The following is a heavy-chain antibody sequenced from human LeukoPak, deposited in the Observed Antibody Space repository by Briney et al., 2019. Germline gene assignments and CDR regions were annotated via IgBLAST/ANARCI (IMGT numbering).Heavy chain of an antibody. CDR2: INPNSGGT. CDR1: GYTFTSYA. J-gene: IGHJ6*03. CDR3: ARGHGSYYYYMDV. D-gene: IGHD3-10*01. Sequence: ASVKVSCKASGYTFTSYAMNWVRQAPGQGLEWMGWINPNSGGTDYAQKFQGRVTITRDTSTNTAYMELSRLRSDDTAVYHCARGHGSYYYYMDVWGKGTTVTVSS. V-gene: IGHV1-2*02.